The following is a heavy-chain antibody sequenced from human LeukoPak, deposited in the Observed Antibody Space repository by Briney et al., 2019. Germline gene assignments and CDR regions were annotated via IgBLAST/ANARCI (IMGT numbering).Heavy chain of an antibody. CDR2: IYSDSFT. J-gene: IGHJ6*02. CDR1: GFIVSRNY. CDR3: ARWLQAGSTYYYYGMDV. V-gene: IGHV3-66*01. Sequence: GGSLRLSCAASGFIVSRNYMSWVRQAPGKGLEWVSVIYSDSFTYYADSVKGRFTISRDNSRNTLYLQIDSLRAEDTAVYYGARWLQAGSTYYYYGMDVWGQGTTVTVSS. D-gene: IGHD5-24*01.